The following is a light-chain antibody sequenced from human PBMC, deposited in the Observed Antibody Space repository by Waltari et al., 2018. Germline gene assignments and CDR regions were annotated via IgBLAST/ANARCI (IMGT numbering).Light chain of an antibody. CDR2: GIN. J-gene: IGLJ2*01. CDR3: QSYDTTLSVV. Sequence: QSVLTQPPSVSCAPAQRVILSCTATTSNIVAAYAVPWYQQGPGKAPKLIIYGINTRPVGVPDRFFGSQSGTSASLAIIGLQAEDEADYYCQSYDTTLSVVFGGGTKLTVL. CDR1: TSNIVAAYA. V-gene: IGLV1-40*01.